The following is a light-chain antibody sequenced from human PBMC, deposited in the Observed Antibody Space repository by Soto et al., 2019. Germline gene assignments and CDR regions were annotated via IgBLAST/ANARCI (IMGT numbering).Light chain of an antibody. J-gene: IGLJ1*01. CDR3: ATWDRSASAAV. CDR1: KSSIGNHC. CDR2: DNN. V-gene: IGLV1-51*01. Sequence: QSVLTQPPAVTATPGQTVTISCSGSKSSIGNHCVSCSQLLPGTAPKLLIYDNNKRPSEIPDRFSGSKSGTAATLGITGLQTGDAADYYCATWDRSASAAVFGSAPK.